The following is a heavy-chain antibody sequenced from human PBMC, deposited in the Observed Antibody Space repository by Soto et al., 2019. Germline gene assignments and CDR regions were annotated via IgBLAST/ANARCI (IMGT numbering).Heavy chain of an antibody. V-gene: IGHV3-74*01. Sequence: EVQLVESGGGLVRPGGSLRLSCAASGFTFSYYWMHWVRQAPGKGLVWVSRIHSDGSSTTYADFVKGRFIISRDNARNTVDLQMNSVRVEYTAVYYCARVDRGAFDLWGQGTVVTFA. CDR1: GFTFSYYW. D-gene: IGHD1-26*01. CDR2: IHSDGSST. J-gene: IGHJ3*01. CDR3: ARVDRGAFDL.